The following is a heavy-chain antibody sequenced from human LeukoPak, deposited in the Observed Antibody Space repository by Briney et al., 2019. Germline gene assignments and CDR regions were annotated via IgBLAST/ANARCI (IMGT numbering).Heavy chain of an antibody. J-gene: IGHJ4*02. CDR2: ISYDGSDT. D-gene: IGHD5-12*01. V-gene: IGHV3-30-3*01. CDR1: GFTFSSYA. Sequence: GSLRLSCAASGFTFSSYAMHWVRQAPGKGLEWVAIISYDGSDTYYTDSVKGQFTISRDNSKNTLYLQMNSLRAEDTAVYYCARGGAYDSHGVLDYWGQGALVTVSS. CDR3: ARGGAYDSHGVLDY.